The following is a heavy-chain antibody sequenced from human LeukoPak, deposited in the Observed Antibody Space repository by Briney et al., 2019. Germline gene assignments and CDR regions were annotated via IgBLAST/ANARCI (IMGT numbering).Heavy chain of an antibody. J-gene: IGHJ4*02. CDR2: ISSSGSTI. D-gene: IGHD5-24*01. Sequence: GGSLRLSCVASGFTFSSYWMHWVRQAPGKGLEWVSYISSSGSTIYYADSVKGRFTISRDNAKNSLYLQMNSLRAEDTAVYYCARGGLDGYNFLPRYYYFDYWGQGTLVTVSS. CDR1: GFTFSSYW. CDR3: ARGGLDGYNFLPRYYYFDY. V-gene: IGHV3-48*03.